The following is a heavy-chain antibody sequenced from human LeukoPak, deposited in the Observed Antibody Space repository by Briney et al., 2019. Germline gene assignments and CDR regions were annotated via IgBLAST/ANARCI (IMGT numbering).Heavy chain of an antibody. J-gene: IGHJ4*02. D-gene: IGHD3-22*01. CDR1: GFTFSNYA. V-gene: IGHV3-23*01. CDR3: ARVYYDSSGYYWER. Sequence: GGSLKLSCATSGFTFSNYAVRWVRQAPGKGLEGVSSISGSGGTTYYADSVKGRFTISRDNSKNTLYLQMNSLRAEDTAVYYCARVYYDSSGYYWERWGQGTLVTVSS. CDR2: ISGSGGTT.